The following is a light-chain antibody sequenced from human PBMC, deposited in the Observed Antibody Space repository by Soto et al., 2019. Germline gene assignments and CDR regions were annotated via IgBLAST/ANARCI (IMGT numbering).Light chain of an antibody. CDR2: GSS. Sequence: EILMTQSPATLSVSPGETATLSCRASQSVSGKLAWFQQKPGQAPRLLISGSSTRATGIPARFSGSGSGTDFTLTISSLEPEDFAVYYCQQRSNWPPITFGQGTRLEIK. V-gene: IGKV3-11*01. CDR1: QSVSGK. CDR3: QQRSNWPPIT. J-gene: IGKJ5*01.